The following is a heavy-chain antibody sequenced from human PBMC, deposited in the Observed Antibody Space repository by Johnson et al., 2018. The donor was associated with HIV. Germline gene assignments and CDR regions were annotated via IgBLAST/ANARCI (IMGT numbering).Heavy chain of an antibody. J-gene: IGHJ3*01. V-gene: IGHV3-11*01. Sequence: DYYMTWIRQAPGKGLEWVSYISSSGSTMYYADSVKGRFTISRDNAKNSLYLQMNSLRAEDTAVYYCARNGLIPAAKGVAFDFWGQGTMVTVSS. D-gene: IGHD2-2*01. CDR3: ARNGLIPAAKGVAFDF. CDR1: DYY. CDR2: ISSSGSTM.